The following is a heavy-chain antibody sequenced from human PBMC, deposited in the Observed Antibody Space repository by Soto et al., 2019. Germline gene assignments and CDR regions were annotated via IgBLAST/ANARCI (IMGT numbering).Heavy chain of an antibody. J-gene: IGHJ4*02. CDR1: GGTLSSFINYP. Sequence: QMQLVQSGAEVKKPGSSVKVSCKASGGTLSSFINYPINWVRQAPGQGLEWMGGIVPNVGTVNYAQKFQGRVTITADKSTGTAYMELSSLRSEDTALYYCARRDTSGFLRYFDIGARGPWSPSPQ. CDR2: IVPNVGTV. V-gene: IGHV1-69*06. CDR3: ARRDTSGFLRYFD. D-gene: IGHD3-3*01.